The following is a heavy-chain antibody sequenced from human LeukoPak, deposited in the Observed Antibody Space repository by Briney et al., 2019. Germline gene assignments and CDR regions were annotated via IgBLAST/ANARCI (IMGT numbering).Heavy chain of an antibody. V-gene: IGHV1-8*01. CDR1: GYTFTSYD. J-gene: IGHJ6*02. CDR3: ATIPRYCSSTSCGVPLYYYYGMDV. CDR2: MNPNSGNT. Sequence: ASVKVSCKASGYTFTSYDINWVRQATGQGLEWMGWMNPNSGNTGYAQKFQGRVTMTRNTSISTAYMELSSLRSEDTAVYYCATIPRYCSSTSCGVPLYYYYGMDVWGQGTTVTVSS. D-gene: IGHD2-2*01.